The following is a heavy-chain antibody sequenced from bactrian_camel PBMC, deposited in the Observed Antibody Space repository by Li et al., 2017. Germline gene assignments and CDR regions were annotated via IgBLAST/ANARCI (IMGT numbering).Heavy chain of an antibody. Sequence: HVQLVESGGGSVQAGGSLRLSCTASGFPFSSYYMSWVRQAPGKGLKWVSSIYSDGTNIYYADSVKGRFTISKDNALNTVYLYLQMNSLKPEDTAMYSCAARAGGWCGLSAGAYEVWGQGTQVTVS. D-gene: IGHD6*01. J-gene: IGHJ4*01. CDR2: IYSDGTNI. CDR1: GFPFSSYY. CDR3: AARAGGWCGLSAGAYEV. V-gene: IGHV3-2*01.